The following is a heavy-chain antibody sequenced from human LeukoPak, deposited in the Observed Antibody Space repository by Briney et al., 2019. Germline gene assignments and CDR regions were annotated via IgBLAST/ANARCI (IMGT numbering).Heavy chain of an antibody. Sequence: SETLSLTCTVSGGSISGSSYYWGWIRQPPGKGLEWIGNIYHTGTTNYNPSLKSRVTISVDTSRNQFSLKLTSVTAADTAVYYCARVGYCTYGVCYSENWFDPWGQGTLVTVSS. J-gene: IGHJ5*02. CDR2: IYHTGTT. D-gene: IGHD2-8*01. CDR3: ARVGYCTYGVCYSENWFDP. CDR1: GGSISGSSYY. V-gene: IGHV4-39*07.